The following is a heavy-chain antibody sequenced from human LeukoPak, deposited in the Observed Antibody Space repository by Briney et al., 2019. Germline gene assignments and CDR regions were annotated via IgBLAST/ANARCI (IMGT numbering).Heavy chain of an antibody. V-gene: IGHV4-38-2*02. CDR2: IYHSGST. J-gene: IGHJ5*02. D-gene: IGHD3-3*01. Sequence: SETLSLTCTVSGYSISSGYYWGWIRQPPGKGLEWIGSIYHSGSTYYNPSLKSRVTISVDTSKNQFSLKLSSVTAADTAVYYCASSHDFWSGSLYNWFDPWGQGTLVTVSS. CDR3: ASSHDFWSGSLYNWFDP. CDR1: GYSISSGYY.